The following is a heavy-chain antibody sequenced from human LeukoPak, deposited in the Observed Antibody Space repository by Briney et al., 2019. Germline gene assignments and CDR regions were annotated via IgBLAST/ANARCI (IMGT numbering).Heavy chain of an antibody. Sequence: PGGSLRLSCAASGFTFSSYAMSWVRQAPVKGLEWVAFIRFDGSTKFCADSVKGRCTISRDNSKNTLYLQMNSLRVEDTAVYFCAKSGGNTSSREFFDSWGQGTLVTVSS. CDR3: AKSGGNTSSREFFDS. D-gene: IGHD3-10*01. CDR2: IRFDGSTK. CDR1: GFTFSSYA. V-gene: IGHV3-30*02. J-gene: IGHJ4*02.